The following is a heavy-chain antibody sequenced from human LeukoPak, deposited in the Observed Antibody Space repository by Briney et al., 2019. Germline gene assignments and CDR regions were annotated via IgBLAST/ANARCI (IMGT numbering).Heavy chain of an antibody. D-gene: IGHD6-13*01. CDR2: TYYRSKWYN. J-gene: IGHJ4*02. Sequence: SQTLSLTCAISGDSVSSNSAAWHWIRQSPSRGLEWLGRTYYRSKWYNDYAVSVKSRITINPDTSKNQFSLQLNSVTPEDTAVYYCARGSSSLGFGFDYWGQGTLVTVSS. CDR3: ARGSSSLGFGFDY. CDR1: GDSVSSNSAA. V-gene: IGHV6-1*01.